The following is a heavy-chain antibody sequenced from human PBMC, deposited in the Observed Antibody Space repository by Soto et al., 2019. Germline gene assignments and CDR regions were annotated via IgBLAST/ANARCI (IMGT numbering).Heavy chain of an antibody. CDR2: ISSSSSTI. CDR1: GFTFSSYS. J-gene: IGHJ6*03. CDR3: AREVRPSIMITFGGDKYHLAV. D-gene: IGHD3-16*01. Sequence: PGGSLRLSCAASGFTFSSYSMNWVRQAPGKGLEWVSYISSSSSTIYYADSVKGRFTISRDNAKNSLYLQMNSLRAEDTAVYYCAREVRPSIMITFGGDKYHLAVWGKGTTVTVSS. V-gene: IGHV3-48*01.